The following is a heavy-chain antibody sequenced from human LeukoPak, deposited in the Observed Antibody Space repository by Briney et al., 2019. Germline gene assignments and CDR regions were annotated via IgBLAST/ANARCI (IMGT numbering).Heavy chain of an antibody. CDR1: GFTFRSYA. J-gene: IGHJ6*03. D-gene: IGHD6-6*01. V-gene: IGHV3-23*01. CDR3: AKDRAARTHYYYHMDV. CDR2: ISCSGGST. Sequence: GGSLRLSCAASGFTFRSYAMGWARQASGKGLEWVSAISCSGGSTYYADSVKGRFAISRDNSKNTLYLQMNSLRAEDTAVYYCAKDRAARTHYYYHMDVWGKGTTVTVSS.